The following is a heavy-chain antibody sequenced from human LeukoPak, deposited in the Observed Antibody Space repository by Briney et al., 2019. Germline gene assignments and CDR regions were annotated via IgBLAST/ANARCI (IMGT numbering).Heavy chain of an antibody. CDR1: GFTFSSYA. D-gene: IGHD3-22*01. CDR3: AKSTYYYDSSGYLHFDY. CDR2: ISGSGGST. Sequence: GGSLRLSCAASGFTFSSYAMSWVRQAPGKGLEWVSAISGSGGSTYYADSVKGRFTISRDNSKNTLYLQMNSLRAEDTAVYYCAKSTYYYDSSGYLHFDYWGQGTLVTVSS. V-gene: IGHV3-23*01. J-gene: IGHJ4*02.